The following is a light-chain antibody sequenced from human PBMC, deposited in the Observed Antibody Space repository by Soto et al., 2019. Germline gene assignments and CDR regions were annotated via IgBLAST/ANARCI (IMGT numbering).Light chain of an antibody. CDR3: QQSYSTKGT. CDR1: QSISSY. Sequence: DIQMTQSPSSLSASVGDRVTITCLASQSISSYLNWYQQKPGKAPKLLTYAASSLQSGVPSRFSGSGSGTDFTLTISSLQPEDFATYYCQQSYSTKGTFGQGTKVDIK. J-gene: IGKJ1*01. V-gene: IGKV1-39*01. CDR2: AAS.